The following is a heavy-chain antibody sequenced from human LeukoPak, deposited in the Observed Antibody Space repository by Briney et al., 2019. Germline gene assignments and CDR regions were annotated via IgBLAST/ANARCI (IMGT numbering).Heavy chain of an antibody. CDR2: ISSSSSTI. CDR1: GFTFSSYS. Sequence: PGGSLRLSCAASGFTFSSYSMNWVRQAPGKGLEWVSYISSSSSTIYYADSVKGRFTISRDNAKNSLYLQMNSLRAEDTAVYYCATTGYSSSWYQIYYDYYMDVWGKGTTVTVSS. D-gene: IGHD6-13*01. J-gene: IGHJ6*03. V-gene: IGHV3-48*01. CDR3: ATTGYSSSWYQIYYDYYMDV.